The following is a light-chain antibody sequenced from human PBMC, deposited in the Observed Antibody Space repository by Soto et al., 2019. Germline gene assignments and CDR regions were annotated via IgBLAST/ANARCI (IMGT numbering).Light chain of an antibody. J-gene: IGKJ1*01. Sequence: DIEITQSQDSLAVSLGERATINCKSSQSVLYSTNNKNYLALYQQKPGQPPKLLIYWASTRESGVPDRFSGSGSVTDFTLTISILQAEDVAVYYCQQYYSFPQTFGQGTKVEIK. CDR2: WAS. CDR1: QSVLYSTNNKNY. CDR3: QQYYSFPQT. V-gene: IGKV4-1*01.